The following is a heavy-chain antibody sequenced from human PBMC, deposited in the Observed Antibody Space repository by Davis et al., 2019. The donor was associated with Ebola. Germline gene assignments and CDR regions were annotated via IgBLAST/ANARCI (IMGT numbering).Heavy chain of an antibody. Sequence: GESLKISCAASGFTFRNYWMFWVRQTPGKGLVWVSRIKTDGSITNYADSVRGRFTISRDNAENTLYLQMNSLRDDDTAVYYCARDGISEFIDLDYWGQGTLVTVSS. V-gene: IGHV3-74*01. CDR3: ARDGISEFIDLDY. J-gene: IGHJ4*02. CDR1: GFTFRNYW. CDR2: IKTDGSIT. D-gene: IGHD2-21*01.